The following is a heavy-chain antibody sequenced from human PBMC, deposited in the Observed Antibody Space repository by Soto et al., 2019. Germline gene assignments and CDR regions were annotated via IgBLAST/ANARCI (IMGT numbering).Heavy chain of an antibody. CDR1: GGSISSGDYY. D-gene: IGHD7-27*01. J-gene: IGHJ5*02. V-gene: IGHV4-30-4*01. CDR3: ARVPGP. CDR2: IYDSGST. Sequence: SETLSLTCTIAGGSISSGDYYWSWIRQPPGKGLEWIGHIYDSGSTYNNPSLKSRVTISIDRSKNQFSLKLSSVTAADTAVYYCARVPGPWGQGTLVTVSS.